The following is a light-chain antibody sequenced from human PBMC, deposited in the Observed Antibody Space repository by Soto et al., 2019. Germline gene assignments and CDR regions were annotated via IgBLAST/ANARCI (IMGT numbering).Light chain of an antibody. CDR1: SGSVSTSFY. CDR3: VLYMGSGTVV. CDR2: NTN. J-gene: IGLJ2*01. Sequence: QTVVTQEPSFSVSPGGTVTLTCGLSSGSVSTSFYPSWYQQTPGQAPRTLVYNTNTRSSGVPDRFSGSILGNKAALTITGAQADDESDYYCVLYMGSGTVVFGVGTKLTVL. V-gene: IGLV8-61*01.